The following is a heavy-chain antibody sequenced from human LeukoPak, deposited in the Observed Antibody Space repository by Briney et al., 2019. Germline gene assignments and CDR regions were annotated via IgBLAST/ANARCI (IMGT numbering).Heavy chain of an antibody. J-gene: IGHJ2*01. Sequence: SETLSLTCTVSGGSISSSSYYWGWIRQPPGKGLEWIGSIYYSGSTYYSPSLKSRVTISVDTSKNQFSLKLSSVTAADTAVYYCARVVRGITMIVVPWYFDLWGRGTLVTVSS. V-gene: IGHV4-39*07. CDR1: GGSISSSSYY. CDR3: ARVVRGITMIVVPWYFDL. CDR2: IYYSGST. D-gene: IGHD3-22*01.